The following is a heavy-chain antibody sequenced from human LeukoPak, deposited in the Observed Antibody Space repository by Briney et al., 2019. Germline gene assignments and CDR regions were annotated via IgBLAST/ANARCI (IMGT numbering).Heavy chain of an antibody. Sequence: PGGSLRLSCTASGFTFGDFVMSWVRQAPGKGLEGVSFIRSTTYDETTEYAASVPGRFTISRDDFRGIAYLQMNSLKTEDTAVYYCARGCGGDCAAFDNWGQGTLVTVSS. CDR2: IRSTTYDETT. J-gene: IGHJ4*02. V-gene: IGHV3-49*04. CDR1: GFTFGDFV. CDR3: ARGCGGDCAAFDN. D-gene: IGHD2-21*02.